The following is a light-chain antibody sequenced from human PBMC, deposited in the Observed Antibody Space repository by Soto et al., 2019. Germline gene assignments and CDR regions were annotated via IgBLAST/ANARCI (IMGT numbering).Light chain of an antibody. V-gene: IGKV3-20*01. CDR1: QTVTVNS. Sequence: EIVLTQSPGTLSLSPGEGATLSCRASQTVTVNSLAWYQQTPGQTPRLLIYAASTRATGIPDRFNGSGSGTDFVLTISRLEPEDFAVYYCQQYGSSPGLITFGPGTKVDIK. CDR3: QQYGSSPGLIT. J-gene: IGKJ3*01. CDR2: AAS.